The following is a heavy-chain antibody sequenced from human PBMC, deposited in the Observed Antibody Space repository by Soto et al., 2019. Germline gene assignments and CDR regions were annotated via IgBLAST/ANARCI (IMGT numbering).Heavy chain of an antibody. CDR1: GFTFSSYA. V-gene: IGHV3-30-3*01. D-gene: IGHD1-26*01. CDR2: ISYDGSNK. Sequence: XGSLRLSCAAAGFTFSSYAMHWVRQAPGKGLEWVAVISYDGSNKYYADSVKGRFTISRDNSKNTLYLQMNSLRAEDTAVYYCARVGTNSGSLSYDYWGQGTLVTVSS. J-gene: IGHJ4*02. CDR3: ARVGTNSGSLSYDY.